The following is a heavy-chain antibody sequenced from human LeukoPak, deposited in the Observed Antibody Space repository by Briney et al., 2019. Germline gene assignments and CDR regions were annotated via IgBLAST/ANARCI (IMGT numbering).Heavy chain of an antibody. D-gene: IGHD1-26*01. CDR1: GGSISSGSYY. CDR3: ARDLVGVINPNWFDP. Sequence: KPSETLSLTCTVSGGSISSGSYYWSWIRQPAGKGLEWIGRIYTSGSTNYNPSLKSRVTISVDTSKNQFSLKLSSVTAADTAVYYCARDLVGVINPNWFDPWGQGTLVTVSS. V-gene: IGHV4-61*02. CDR2: IYTSGST. J-gene: IGHJ5*02.